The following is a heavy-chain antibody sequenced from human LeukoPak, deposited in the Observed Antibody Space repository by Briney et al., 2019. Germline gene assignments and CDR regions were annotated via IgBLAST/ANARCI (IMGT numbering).Heavy chain of an antibody. CDR2: IWYDGSNK. J-gene: IGHJ4*02. Sequence: GRSLRLSCAASGFTFSSYGMHWVRQAPGKGLEWVAVIWYDGSNKYYADSVKGQFTISRDNSKNTLYLQMNSLRAEDTAVYYCAGARRGYSYGHLDYWGQGTLVTVSS. D-gene: IGHD5-18*01. CDR1: GFTFSSYG. V-gene: IGHV3-33*01. CDR3: AGARRGYSYGHLDY.